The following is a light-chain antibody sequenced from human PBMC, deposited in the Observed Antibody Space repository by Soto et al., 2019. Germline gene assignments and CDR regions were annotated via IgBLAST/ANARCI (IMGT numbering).Light chain of an antibody. Sequence: DIQMTQSPSSVSASVGDRVTITCRASQGISSWLAWYQQKPGKAPKVLIYAASNLESGVSSRFSGSGSGTEFSLTISSLQTEDFATYFCHQASSFPYTFGPGTKVDI. J-gene: IGKJ3*01. CDR2: AAS. V-gene: IGKV1-12*01. CDR3: HQASSFPYT. CDR1: QGISSW.